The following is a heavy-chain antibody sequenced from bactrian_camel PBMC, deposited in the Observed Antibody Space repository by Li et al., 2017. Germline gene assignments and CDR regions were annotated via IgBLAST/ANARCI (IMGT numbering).Heavy chain of an antibody. CDR2: IRRDDLT. J-gene: IGHJ6*01. Sequence: HVQLVESGGGWVRPGGSLRLSCTASGDTSTSNCMGWFRQAAGKEREAVAAIRRDDLTAYTDSVKGRFTISRDGARNTLYLQMNSLQTEDTAIYYCAADLRWCRSGYFDPQARLGYWGQGTQVTVS. CDR1: GDTSTSNC. CDR3: AADLRWCRSGYFDPQARLGY. V-gene: IGHV3S53*01. D-gene: IGHD2*01.